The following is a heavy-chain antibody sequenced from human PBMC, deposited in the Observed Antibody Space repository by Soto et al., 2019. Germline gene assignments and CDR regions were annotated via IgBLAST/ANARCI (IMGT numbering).Heavy chain of an antibody. V-gene: IGHV1-46*03. CDR1: GYTFTRYY. CDR2: INPSGGRP. CDR3: AREGAAPIFGVVAGFQEGFDI. Sequence: QVQLVQSGAEVKKPGASVKVSCKASGYTFTRYYLHWVRQAPGQGLEWMGIINPSGGRPDYAQRFQGRVNVCGDRSTSTVYVELSILSSEDTAVYYCAREGAAPIFGVVAGFQEGFDICGQGTMVTVSS. D-gene: IGHD3-3*01. J-gene: IGHJ3*02.